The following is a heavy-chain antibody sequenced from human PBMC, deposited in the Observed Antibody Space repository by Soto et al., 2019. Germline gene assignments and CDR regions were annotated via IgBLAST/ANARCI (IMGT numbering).Heavy chain of an antibody. J-gene: IGHJ5*02. CDR3: ARENYDTSGFYSRWFDP. V-gene: IGHV4-61*01. Sequence: PSETLSLTCLVSGASVGSDYYQWNGIRQPPGKGPEWIGYIHYSGNTDYNPSLQRRATISLDTSKNQFSLNLTSVTAADTAVYYCARENYDTSGFYSRWFDPWGQGTLVTVSS. CDR2: IHYSGNT. CDR1: GASVGSDYYQ. D-gene: IGHD3-22*01.